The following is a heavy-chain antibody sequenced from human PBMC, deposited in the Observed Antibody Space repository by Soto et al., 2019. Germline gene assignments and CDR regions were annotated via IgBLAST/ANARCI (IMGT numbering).Heavy chain of an antibody. Sequence: QVQLQESGPGLVKPSETLSLTCTVSGGSVSSGSYYWSWIWQPPGKGLEWIGYIYYSGSTNYNPALKSRVTISVDTSKNQFSLKLSSVTAADTAVYYCARRGHYYDSSGRFDYWGQGTLVTVSS. CDR2: IYYSGST. D-gene: IGHD3-22*01. V-gene: IGHV4-61*01. CDR1: GGSVSSGSYY. J-gene: IGHJ4*02. CDR3: ARRGHYYDSSGRFDY.